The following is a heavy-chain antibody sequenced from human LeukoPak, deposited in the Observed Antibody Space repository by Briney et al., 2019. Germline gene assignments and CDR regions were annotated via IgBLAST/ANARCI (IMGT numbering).Heavy chain of an antibody. Sequence: PGGSLRLSCAVSGINFRGYWMAWVRQAPGKGLEWVSAISGSGGSTYYADSVKGRFTISRDNSKNTLYLQMNSLRAEDTAVYYCVRGKSYSSGYDFILGYWGQGTLVTVSS. CDR3: VRGKSYSSGYDFILGY. CDR2: ISGSGGST. V-gene: IGHV3-23*01. CDR1: GINFRGYW. D-gene: IGHD5-12*01. J-gene: IGHJ4*02.